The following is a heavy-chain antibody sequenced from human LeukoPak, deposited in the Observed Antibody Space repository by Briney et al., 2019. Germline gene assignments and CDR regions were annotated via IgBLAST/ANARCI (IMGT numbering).Heavy chain of an antibody. V-gene: IGHV3-53*01. CDR2: IYSGGET. J-gene: IGHJ4*02. Sequence: PGGSLRLSCAASGLTVSTNFMSWVRQAPGKGLEWVSFIYSGGETFYADSVKGRFTISRDNSKNTLYLQMNSLGVEDTAMYYCASDSLSYGSGFYYPRYFDSWGQGILVTVSS. CDR3: ASDSLSYGSGFYYPRYFDS. D-gene: IGHD3-10*01. CDR1: GLTVSTNF.